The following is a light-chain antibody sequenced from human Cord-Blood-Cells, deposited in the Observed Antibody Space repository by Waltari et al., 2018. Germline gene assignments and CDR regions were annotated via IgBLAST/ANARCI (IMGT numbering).Light chain of an antibody. Sequence: DIQMTQAPSSLSAAVGVRVTITCQASQDISNYLNWYQQKPGKAPTLLIYDASNLETGVPSRFSGSGSGTDFTFTISSLQPEDIATYYCQQYDNLPMYTFGQGTKLEIK. CDR2: DAS. CDR3: QQYDNLPMYT. J-gene: IGKJ2*01. V-gene: IGKV1-33*01. CDR1: QDISNY.